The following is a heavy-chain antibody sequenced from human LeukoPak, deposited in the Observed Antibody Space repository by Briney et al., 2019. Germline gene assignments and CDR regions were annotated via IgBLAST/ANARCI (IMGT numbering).Heavy chain of an antibody. V-gene: IGHV1-18*01. D-gene: IGHD3-10*01. CDR2: ISAYNGNT. CDR1: GYTFTSYG. J-gene: IGHJ4*02. Sequence: GASVKVSCKACGYTFTSYGISWVRQAPGQGLEWMGWISAYNGNTNYAQKLQGRVSMTTDTSTSTAYMELRSLRSDDTAVYYCARDELGSGDYYGSGSYYNPLDYWGQGTLVTVSS. CDR3: ARDELGSGDYYGSGSYYNPLDY.